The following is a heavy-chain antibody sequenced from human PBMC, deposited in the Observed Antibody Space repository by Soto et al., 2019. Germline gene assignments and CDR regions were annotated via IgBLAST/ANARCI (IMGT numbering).Heavy chain of an antibody. CDR3: ARGGSILSSSWYRDYCYGMDV. CDR2: ISYDGSNK. D-gene: IGHD6-13*01. V-gene: IGHV3-30-3*01. CDR1: GFTFSSYA. Sequence: GGSLRLSCAASGFTFSSYAMHWVRQAPGKGLEWVAVISYDGSNKYYADSVKGRFTISRDNSKNTLYLQMNSLRAEDTAVYYCARGGSILSSSWYRDYCYGMDVWGQGTTVTVSS. J-gene: IGHJ6*02.